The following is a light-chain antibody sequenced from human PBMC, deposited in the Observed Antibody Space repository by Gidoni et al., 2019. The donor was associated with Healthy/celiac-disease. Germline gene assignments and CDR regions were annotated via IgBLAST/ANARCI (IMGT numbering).Light chain of an antibody. Sequence: AVSVALGQTVRITCQGDSLRSYYASWYQQKPGQAPVLVIYGKNNRPSGIPDRFSGSSSGNTASLTITGAQAEDEADYYCNSRDSSGNHQIFGGGTKLTVL. V-gene: IGLV3-19*01. J-gene: IGLJ2*01. CDR3: NSRDSSGNHQI. CDR2: GKN. CDR1: SLRSYY.